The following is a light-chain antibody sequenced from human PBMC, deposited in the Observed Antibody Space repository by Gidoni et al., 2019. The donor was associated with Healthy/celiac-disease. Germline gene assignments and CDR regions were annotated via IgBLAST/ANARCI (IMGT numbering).Light chain of an antibody. CDR2: AAS. Sequence: DIQMTQSPSSLSASVGDRVTITCRASQSISSYLNWYKQKPGKAPKLLIYAASSLQSGVPSRFSGSGSGTDFTLTISSLQPEDFATYYCQQSYSTPPTFXQXTKLEIK. CDR3: QQSYSTPPT. J-gene: IGKJ2*01. V-gene: IGKV1-39*01. CDR1: QSISSY.